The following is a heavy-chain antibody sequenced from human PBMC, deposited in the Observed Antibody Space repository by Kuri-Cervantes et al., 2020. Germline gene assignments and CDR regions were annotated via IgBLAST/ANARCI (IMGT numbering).Heavy chain of an antibody. D-gene: IGHD3-22*01. CDR2: IYPGDSDT. J-gene: IGHJ4*02. CDR3: ARSYDTSGICFDY. V-gene: IGHV5-51*01. CDR1: GYSFTSYW. Sequence: GESLKISCKGSGYSFTSYWIGWVRQMPGKGLEWMGIIYPGDSDTRYSPSFQGQVSISADKSITTAYLQWNSLKASDTAIYYCARSYDTSGICFDYWGQGTLVTVSS.